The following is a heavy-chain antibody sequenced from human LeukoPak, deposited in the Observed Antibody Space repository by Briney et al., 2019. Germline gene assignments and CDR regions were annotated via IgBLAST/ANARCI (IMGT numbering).Heavy chain of an antibody. V-gene: IGHV1-46*01. J-gene: IGHJ4*02. D-gene: IGHD3-22*01. Sequence: ASVKVSCTASGYTFTSYYMHWVRQAPGQGLEWMGIINPSGGSTSYAQKFQGRVTMTRDTSTSTVYMELSSLRSEDTAVYYCARVSDDSSGYYYVVGYFDYWGQGALVTVSS. CDR3: ARVSDDSSGYYYVVGYFDY. CDR2: INPSGGST. CDR1: GYTFTSYY.